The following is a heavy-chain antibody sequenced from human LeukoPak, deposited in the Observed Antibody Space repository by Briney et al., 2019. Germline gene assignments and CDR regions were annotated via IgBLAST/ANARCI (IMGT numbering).Heavy chain of an antibody. J-gene: IGHJ4*02. V-gene: IGHV3-30-3*01. CDR3: AKDYGELRITYFDY. Sequence: QPGRSLRLSCAASGFTVSSYAMHWVRQAPGKGLEWVAVISYDGGNKYYADSVKGRFTISRDNSKNTLYLQMNSLRAEDTAVYYCAKDYGELRITYFDYWGQGTLVTVSS. CDR1: GFTVSSYA. D-gene: IGHD1-26*01. CDR2: ISYDGGNK.